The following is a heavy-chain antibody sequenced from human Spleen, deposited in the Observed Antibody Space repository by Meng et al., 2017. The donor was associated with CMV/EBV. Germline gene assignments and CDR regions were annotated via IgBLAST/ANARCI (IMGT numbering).Heavy chain of an antibody. D-gene: IGHD5-12*01. CDR3: ASGGVDIVAPAGY. Sequence: GGSLRLSCAASGFTFSDYFMSWIRQAPGKGLEWVAVISYDGSNKYYADSVKGRFTISRDNSKNTLYLQMNSLRAEDTAVYYCASGGVDIVAPAGYWGQGTLVTVSS. CDR1: GFTFSDYF. CDR2: ISYDGSNK. J-gene: IGHJ4*02. V-gene: IGHV3-30-3*01.